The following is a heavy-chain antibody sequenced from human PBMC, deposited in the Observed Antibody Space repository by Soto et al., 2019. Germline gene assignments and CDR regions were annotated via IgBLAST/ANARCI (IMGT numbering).Heavy chain of an antibody. D-gene: IGHD3-16*01. J-gene: IGHJ4*02. V-gene: IGHV5-51*01. CDR3: FRGGVTSRTFDY. Sequence: PGESLKISCKASGYSINNYWICCVLEMPGQVLEWMGIIFPDDSDTRYSPSFQGHVTISVDKSISTAYVQWSSLKASDSAIYYCFRGGVTSRTFDYWGQGTLVTVSS. CDR2: IFPDDSDT. CDR1: GYSINNYW.